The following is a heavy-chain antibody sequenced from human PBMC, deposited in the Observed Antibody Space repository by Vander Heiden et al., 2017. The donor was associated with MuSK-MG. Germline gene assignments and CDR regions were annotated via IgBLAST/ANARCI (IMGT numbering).Heavy chain of an antibody. V-gene: IGHV4-31*03. J-gene: IGHJ4*02. D-gene: IGHD3-3*01. CDR2: IYYSGST. CDR1: GCSISSGGYY. Sequence: QVQLQESGPGLVKPSQTLSLTCPVPGCSISSGGYYWSWIRQHPGKGLEWIGYIYYSGSTYYNPSLKSRVTISVDTSKNQFSLKLSSVTAADTAVYYCARGYDFWSGSYYFDYWGQGTLVTVSS. CDR3: ARGYDFWSGSYYFDY.